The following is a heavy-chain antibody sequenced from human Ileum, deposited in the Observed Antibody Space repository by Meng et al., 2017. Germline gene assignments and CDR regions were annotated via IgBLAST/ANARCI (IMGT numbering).Heavy chain of an antibody. CDR2: IFQSGST. J-gene: IGHJ4*02. CDR1: VVSISSAIW. V-gene: IGHV4-4*02. Sequence: QGQSEEPGPGLVKPSGTLSLPCPVSVVSISSAIWWGWVRQPPGKGLEWIGEIFQSGSTNYNPSLKSRVSISVDKSKNHLSLSLSSVTAADTAVYYCAKAAAYNLDIWGQGALVTVSS. D-gene: IGHD1-14*01. CDR3: AKAAAYNLDI.